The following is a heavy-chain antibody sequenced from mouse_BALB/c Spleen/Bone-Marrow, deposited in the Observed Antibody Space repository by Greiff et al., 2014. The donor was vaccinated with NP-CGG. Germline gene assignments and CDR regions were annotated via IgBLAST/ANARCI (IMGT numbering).Heavy chain of an antibody. CDR2: IWAGGST. D-gene: IGHD1-2*01. CDR1: GFSLTSYG. V-gene: IGHV2-9*02. Sequence: QVQLQQSGPGLVAPSQSLSITCTVSGFSLTSYGVHWVRQPPGKGLEWLGVIWAGGSTNYNSTLMSRLSINKDNSKSQVFLKMNSLQTDDTAMYYCARYYDGCLDYWGQGTTLTVSS. J-gene: IGHJ2*01. CDR3: ARYYDGCLDY.